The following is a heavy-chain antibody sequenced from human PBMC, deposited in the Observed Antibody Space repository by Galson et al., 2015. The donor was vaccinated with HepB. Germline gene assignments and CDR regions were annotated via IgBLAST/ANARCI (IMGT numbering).Heavy chain of an antibody. D-gene: IGHD1-1*01. CDR2: IWYDGSNK. Sequence: SLRLSCAASGFTFSSYGMHWVRQAPGKGLEWVAVIWYDGSNKYYADSVKGRFTISRDNSKNTLYLQMNSLRAEDTAVYYCAREAYDEPLDYWGQGTLVTVSS. CDR1: GFTFSSYG. J-gene: IGHJ4*02. V-gene: IGHV3-33*08. CDR3: AREAYDEPLDY.